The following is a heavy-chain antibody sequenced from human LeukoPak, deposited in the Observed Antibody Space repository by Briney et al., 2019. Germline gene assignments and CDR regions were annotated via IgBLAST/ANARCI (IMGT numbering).Heavy chain of an antibody. J-gene: IGHJ5*02. CDR3: ARESSGVAATQDWFDP. CDR2: IIPIFGTA. D-gene: IGHD2-15*01. Sequence: SVKVSCKASGGTFSSYAISWVRQALGQGLEWMGRIIPIFGTANYAQKFQGRVTITADKSTSTAYMELSSLRSEDTAVYYCARESSGVAATQDWFDPWGQGTLVTVSS. CDR1: GGTFSSYA. V-gene: IGHV1-69*06.